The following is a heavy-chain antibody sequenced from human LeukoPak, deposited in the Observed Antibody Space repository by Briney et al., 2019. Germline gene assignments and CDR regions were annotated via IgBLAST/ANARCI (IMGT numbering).Heavy chain of an antibody. CDR1: GYTFTSYY. J-gene: IGHJ4*02. CDR2: INPSGGST. D-gene: IGHD5-12*01. CDR3: AVRWENSGYDSGY. Sequence: ASVKASCKASGYTFTSYYMHWVRQAPGQGLEWMGIINPSGGSTSYAQKFQGRVTMTRDMSTSTVYMELSSLRSEDTAVYYCAVRWENSGYDSGYWGQGTLVTVSS. V-gene: IGHV1-46*01.